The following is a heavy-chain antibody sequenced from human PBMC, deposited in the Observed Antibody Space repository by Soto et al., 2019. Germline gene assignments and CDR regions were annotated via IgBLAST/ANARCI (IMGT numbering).Heavy chain of an antibody. V-gene: IGHV4-30-2*01. CDR1: GGSISSGCYS. Sequence: SETLSLTCAGSGGSISSGCYSWSWIRQPPGKGLEWIGYIYHSGSTYYNPSLKSRVTISVDRSKNQVSLKLSSVTAADTAVYYCARGMTTVTTFDYWGQGTLVTVSS. CDR3: ARGMTTVTTFDY. D-gene: IGHD4-17*01. CDR2: IYHSGST. J-gene: IGHJ4*02.